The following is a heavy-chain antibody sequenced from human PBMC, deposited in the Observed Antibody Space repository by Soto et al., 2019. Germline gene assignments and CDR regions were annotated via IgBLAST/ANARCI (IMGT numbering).Heavy chain of an antibody. CDR3: ARSRTDYCTNGVCYVSDP. Sequence: TSETLSLTCTVSGGSISSYYWSWIRQPPGKGLEWIGYIYYSGSTNYNPSLKSRVTISVDTSKNQFSLKLSSVTAADTAVYYCARSRTDYCTNGVCYVSDPWGQGTLVTVSS. D-gene: IGHD2-8*01. J-gene: IGHJ5*02. CDR2: IYYSGST. V-gene: IGHV4-59*08. CDR1: GGSISSYY.